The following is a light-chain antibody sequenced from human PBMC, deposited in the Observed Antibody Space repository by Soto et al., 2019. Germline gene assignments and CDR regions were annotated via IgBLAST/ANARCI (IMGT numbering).Light chain of an antibody. CDR1: QSISTH. CDR2: AAS. V-gene: IGKV1-39*01. J-gene: IGKJ4*01. Sequence: LRQAPSSMSACVADRVKITCRASQSISTHLHRHPQKPGKAPNLLIYAASTLQSGVPSRFIFCGSRRQYTRSVCGLRIHDDATFCSLLGYITSLTGGGGTKVDIK. CDR3: LLGYITSLT.